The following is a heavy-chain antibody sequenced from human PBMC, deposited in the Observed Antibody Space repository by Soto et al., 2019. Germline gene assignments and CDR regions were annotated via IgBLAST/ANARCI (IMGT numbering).Heavy chain of an antibody. CDR1: GRSFSCYY. Sequence: SETLSLTCAVYGRSFSCYYWSWIRQPPGKGLEWIGEINHSGSTNYNPSLKSRVTISVDTSQNQFSLNLSSVTAADTAAYYCARAYGGNSGVFDYWGQGTLVTVSS. V-gene: IGHV4-34*01. CDR3: ARAYGGNSGVFDY. CDR2: INHSGST. J-gene: IGHJ4*02. D-gene: IGHD4-17*01.